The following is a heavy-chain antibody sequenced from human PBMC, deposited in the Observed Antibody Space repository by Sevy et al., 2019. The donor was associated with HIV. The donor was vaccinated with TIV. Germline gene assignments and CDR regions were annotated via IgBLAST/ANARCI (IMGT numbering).Heavy chain of an antibody. J-gene: IGHJ4*02. Sequence: SETLSLTCTVSGGSITSLYWNWIRQPPGKGLEWIXNIYYNGHINYNPSLKSRVTLSLDTSKNQFSLRLSSVTAADTAMYYCAGXNXWGRGYXXGQGTLVTVSS. CDR2: IYYNGHI. CDR3: AGXNXWGRGYX. D-gene: IGHD3-16*01. CDR1: GGSITSLY. V-gene: IGHV4-59*08.